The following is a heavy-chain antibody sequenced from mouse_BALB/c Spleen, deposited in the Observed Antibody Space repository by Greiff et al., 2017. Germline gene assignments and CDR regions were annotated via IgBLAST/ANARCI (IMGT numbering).Heavy chain of an antibody. V-gene: IGHV5-9-4*01. Sequence: EVKLVESGGGLVKPGGSLKLSCAASGFTFSSYAMSWVRQSPEKRLEWVAEISSGGSYTYYPDTVTGRFTISRDNAKNTLYLEMSSLRSEDTAMYYCARTYQSYWGQGTLVTVSA. CDR1: GFTFSSYA. CDR3: ARTYQSY. J-gene: IGHJ3*01. D-gene: IGHD5-1*01. CDR2: ISSGGSYT.